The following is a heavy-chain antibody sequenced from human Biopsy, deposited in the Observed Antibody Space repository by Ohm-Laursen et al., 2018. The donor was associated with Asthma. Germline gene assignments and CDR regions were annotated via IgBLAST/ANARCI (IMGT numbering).Heavy chain of an antibody. Sequence: GASVKVSCKTSGYTFTSSGITWVRQAPGQGLEWMGWISAYNGNTKFAQKLQDRVTMIADTSTSKAYMELRSLRSDDTAVYFCVRAMDYSHYYGIDVWGQGTTVTVS. V-gene: IGHV1-18*01. J-gene: IGHJ6*02. CDR2: ISAYNGNT. CDR3: VRAMDYSHYYGIDV. D-gene: IGHD3-10*01. CDR1: GYTFTSSG.